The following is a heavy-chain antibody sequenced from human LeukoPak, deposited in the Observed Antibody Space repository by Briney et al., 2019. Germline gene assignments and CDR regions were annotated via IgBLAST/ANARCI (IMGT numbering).Heavy chain of an antibody. D-gene: IGHD3-3*02. CDR2: INHSGST. V-gene: IGHV4-34*01. CDR3: ARDHLVPYGMDV. CDR1: GGSFSGYY. J-gene: IGHJ6*02. Sequence: SETLSLTCAVYGGSFSGYYWSWIRQPPGKGLEWIGEINHSGSTNYNPSLKSRVTISVAPSKNQFSLKLSSVTAADTAVYFCARDHLVPYGMDVWGQGTTVTVSS.